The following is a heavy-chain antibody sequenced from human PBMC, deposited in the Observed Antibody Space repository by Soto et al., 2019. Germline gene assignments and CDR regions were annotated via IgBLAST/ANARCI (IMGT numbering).Heavy chain of an antibody. D-gene: IGHD1-26*01. CDR1: GGTFSSYT. CDR3: ARALTVGATVDY. CDR2: IIPILGIA. J-gene: IGHJ4*02. Sequence: QVQLVQSGAEVKKPGSSVKVSCKASGGTFSSYTISWVRQAPGQGLEWMGRIIPILGIANYAQKVQGRVTITADKATSKAYMEMSSLRSEDTAVYSCARALTVGATVDYWGQGTLVTVSS. V-gene: IGHV1-69*02.